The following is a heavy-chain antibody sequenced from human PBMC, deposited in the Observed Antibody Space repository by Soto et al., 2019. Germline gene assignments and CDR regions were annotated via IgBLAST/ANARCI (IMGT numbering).Heavy chain of an antibody. J-gene: IGHJ4*02. Sequence: QVHLVQSGAEVKKPGASVRISCKASGYILTTYYMYWVRQAPGQVFEWMGTINPSVGNTDYAQRFQGRNTMTKDTFTATVYMELSDLISDDTAVYFCARGGRVGSTGDSFDYWGQGTLVTVSS. CDR3: ARGGRVGSTGDSFDY. CDR1: GYILTTYY. CDR2: INPSVGNT. D-gene: IGHD1-26*01. V-gene: IGHV1-46*01.